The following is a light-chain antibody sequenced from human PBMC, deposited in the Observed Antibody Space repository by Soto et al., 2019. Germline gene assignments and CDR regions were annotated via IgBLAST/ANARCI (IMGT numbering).Light chain of an antibody. J-gene: IGLJ1*01. CDR3: QSYDSGLSAFYV. CDR1: SSNIGAGYD. V-gene: IGLV1-40*01. CDR2: HNS. Sequence: QSALTQPPSVSGGPGQRLTISCTGSSSNIGAGYDVHWYQQLPGTAPKLLIYHNSDRPSGVPDRFSGSKSGTSASLAITGLQAEDEADYYCQSYDSGLSAFYVFGTGTKVTVL.